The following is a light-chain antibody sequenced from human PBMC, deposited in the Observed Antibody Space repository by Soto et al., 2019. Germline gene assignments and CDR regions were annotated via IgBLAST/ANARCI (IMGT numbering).Light chain of an antibody. CDR2: EGS. Sequence: QSALTQPASVSGSPGQSITISCTGTSSDVGSYNLVSWYQPHPGKAPKLLIYEGSKRPSGVSNRFSGSKSGSTASLTVSGRQSEDEADYYCSSYAGDTTPNVVFGGGTKLTDL. V-gene: IGLV2-23*01. CDR1: SSDVGSYNL. J-gene: IGLJ2*01. CDR3: SSYAGDTTPNVV.